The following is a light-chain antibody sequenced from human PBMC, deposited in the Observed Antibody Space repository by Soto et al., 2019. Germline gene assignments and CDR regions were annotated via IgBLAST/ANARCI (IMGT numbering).Light chain of an antibody. CDR2: ATS. CDR1: QSISTY. CDR3: QQSYSTTWT. Sequence: DIQMTQSPSSLSASVGDRVTITCRASQSISTYLNWYQQKPGKAPKLLIFATSSLQSGVPSRFSGSGSETEFTLTISSLQPEDFATYSCQQSYSTTWTFGQGTKVEIK. V-gene: IGKV1-39*01. J-gene: IGKJ1*01.